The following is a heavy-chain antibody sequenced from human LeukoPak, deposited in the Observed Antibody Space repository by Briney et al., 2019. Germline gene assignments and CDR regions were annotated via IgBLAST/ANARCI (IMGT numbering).Heavy chain of an antibody. CDR3: ATDRDGYNSNYFDS. J-gene: IGHJ4*02. V-gene: IGHV1-69*05. D-gene: IGHD5-24*01. CDR1: GGTFSTYA. CDR2: IIPVYGTT. Sequence: ASVTVSCKASGGTFSTYAITWVRQAPGQGLEWMGGIIPVYGTTNYAQKFQGRVTITTDESTSTAYMELSSLRPEDTAVYYCATDRDGYNSNYFDSWGQGTVVTVSS.